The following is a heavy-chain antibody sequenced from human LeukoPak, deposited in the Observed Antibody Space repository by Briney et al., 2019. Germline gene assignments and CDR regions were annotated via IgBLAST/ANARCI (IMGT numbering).Heavy chain of an antibody. V-gene: IGHV4-30-2*01. CDR1: GGSISSGGYS. D-gene: IGHD2-21*02. J-gene: IGHJ4*02. CDR3: ARGLSAIVH. CDR2: IYHSGST. Sequence: SETLSLTCAVSGGSISSGGYSWSWIRQPPGKGLEWIGYIYHSGSTYYNPSLKSRVTISVDTSKNQFSLKLRSVTAADTAVYYCARGLSAIVHWGQGTLVTVSS.